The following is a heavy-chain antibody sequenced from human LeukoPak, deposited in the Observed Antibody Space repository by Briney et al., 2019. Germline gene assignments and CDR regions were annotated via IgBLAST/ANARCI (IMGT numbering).Heavy chain of an antibody. J-gene: IGHJ6*03. CDR2: IYTSGST. D-gene: IGHD6-13*01. Sequence: SETLSLTCTVSGGSISSYYWSWIRQPAGKGLERIGRIYTSGSTNYNPSLKSRVTMSVDTSKNQFSLKLSSVTAADTAVYYCARDSSSWNGYYYYYYMDVWGKGTTVTVPS. V-gene: IGHV4-4*07. CDR3: ARDSSSWNGYYYYYYMDV. CDR1: GGSISSYY.